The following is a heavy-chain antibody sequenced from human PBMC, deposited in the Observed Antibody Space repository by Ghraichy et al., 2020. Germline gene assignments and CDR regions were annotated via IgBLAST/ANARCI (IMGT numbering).Heavy chain of an antibody. Sequence: GGSLRLSCAASGFTFNTYAMSWVRQAPGKGLEWVSTISGSGVRTYYADSVKGRFTISRDNSKNTLYLQMNSLRAADTAVYYCAKDRWTSHGSPSPFDYWGQGSLVTVSP. J-gene: IGHJ4*02. CDR1: GFTFNTYA. V-gene: IGHV3-23*01. CDR2: ISGSGVRT. D-gene: IGHD3-10*01. CDR3: AKDRWTSHGSPSPFDY.